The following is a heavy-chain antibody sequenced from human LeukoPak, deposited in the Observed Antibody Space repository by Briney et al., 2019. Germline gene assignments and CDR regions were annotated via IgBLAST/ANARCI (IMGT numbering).Heavy chain of an antibody. Sequence: SETLSLTCTVSGVSLSSYYWRWIRQPPGKGLEWIGYIYYSGYTNYNPSLKSRVTMSVDTSKNQFSLKLTSVTAADTAVYFCARHEWGGSSYFDYWGRGTLVTVSS. CDR3: ARHEWGGSSYFDY. CDR1: GVSLSSYY. J-gene: IGHJ4*02. CDR2: IYYSGYT. D-gene: IGHD1-26*01. V-gene: IGHV4-59*08.